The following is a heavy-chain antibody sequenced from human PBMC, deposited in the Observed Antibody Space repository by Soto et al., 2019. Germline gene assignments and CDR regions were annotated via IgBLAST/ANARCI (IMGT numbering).Heavy chain of an antibody. V-gene: IGHV3-66*01. CDR2: IYSGGTT. Sequence: EVQLVESGGGLVQPGGSLRLSCAASGFTVSSNYMSWVRQAPGKWLEWVSVIYSGGTTYFADSVKGRFSISRDNSKNTLFLQMHSLRVEDTAVYYCMTQSSGWTADFDYWCQANLVTVSS. CDR1: GFTVSSNY. CDR3: MTQSSGWTADFDY. D-gene: IGHD6-19*01. J-gene: IGHJ4*02.